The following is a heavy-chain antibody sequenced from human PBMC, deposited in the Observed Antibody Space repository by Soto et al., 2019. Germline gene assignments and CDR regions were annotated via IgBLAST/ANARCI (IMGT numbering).Heavy chain of an antibody. J-gene: IGHJ4*02. CDR3: ARGRYGDY. Sequence: QVHLVQSGAEVKKPGASVKVSCKASGYTFTSYGITWVRQAPGQGLEWMGWISAHNGNTDYAQKLQGGVIVTRDTSTSPAYMELRSLLSDDTAVYYCARGRYGDYWGQGALVTVSS. D-gene: IGHD1-1*01. CDR1: GYTFTSYG. CDR2: ISAHNGNT. V-gene: IGHV1-18*01.